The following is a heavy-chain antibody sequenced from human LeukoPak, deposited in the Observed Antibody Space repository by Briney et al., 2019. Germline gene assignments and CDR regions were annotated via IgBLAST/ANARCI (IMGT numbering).Heavy chain of an antibody. CDR1: GFTVSSNY. J-gene: IGHJ3*02. V-gene: IGHV3-7*01. CDR2: IKQDGSEK. CDR3: AKDYVWGSVPPRGGAFDI. Sequence: GGSLRLSCAASGFTVSSNYMSRVRQAPGKGLEWVANIKQDGSEKYYVDSVKGRFTISRDNAKNSLYLQMNSLRAEDTAVYYCAKDYVWGSVPPRGGAFDIWGQGTMVTVSS. D-gene: IGHD3-16*01.